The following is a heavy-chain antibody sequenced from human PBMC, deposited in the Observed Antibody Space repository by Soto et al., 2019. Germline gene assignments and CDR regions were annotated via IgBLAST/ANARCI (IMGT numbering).Heavy chain of an antibody. D-gene: IGHD6-19*01. Sequence: QVHLLLQSGAEVKKPGSSVKVSCKASGGNPSNSAISWVRQAPGQGLEWMGGIIPVFGIVSYAQNFQGRVTITADESTSTAYMELSSLRSEDTAVYCCARGRIVVAGSIAYYGMDVWGQGTTDTVSS. CDR3: ARGRIVVAGSIAYYGMDV. CDR1: GGNPSNSA. J-gene: IGHJ6*02. V-gene: IGHV1-69*01. CDR2: IIPVFGIV.